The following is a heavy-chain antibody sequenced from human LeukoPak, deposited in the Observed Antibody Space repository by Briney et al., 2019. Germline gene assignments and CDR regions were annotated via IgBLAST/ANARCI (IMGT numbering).Heavy chain of an antibody. CDR3: ARAVPLGYCSGGSCYSYFDY. Sequence: AASVTVSCKASGYTFTSHGISWVRQAPGQGLEWMGWISTYNGNTNYAQKLQGRVSMTTDTSTSTAYMELRSLRSDDTAVYYCARAVPLGYCSGGSCYSYFDYWGQGTLVTVSS. J-gene: IGHJ4*02. CDR2: ISTYNGNT. V-gene: IGHV1-18*01. D-gene: IGHD2-15*01. CDR1: GYTFTSHG.